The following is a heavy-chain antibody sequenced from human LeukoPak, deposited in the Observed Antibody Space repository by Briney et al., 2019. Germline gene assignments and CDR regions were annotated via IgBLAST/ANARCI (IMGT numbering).Heavy chain of an antibody. CDR3: AKGQDSGYDSSGYYGDNFDY. J-gene: IGHJ4*02. Sequence: GGSLRLSCAASGFTFSSYAMTWVRQAPGKGLEWVSAISGSGGSTYYADSVKGRSTISRDNSKNTLYLQMNSLRAEDTAVYYCAKGQDSGYDSSGYYGDNFDYWGQGTLVTVSS. CDR2: ISGSGGST. CDR1: GFTFSSYA. D-gene: IGHD3-22*01. V-gene: IGHV3-23*01.